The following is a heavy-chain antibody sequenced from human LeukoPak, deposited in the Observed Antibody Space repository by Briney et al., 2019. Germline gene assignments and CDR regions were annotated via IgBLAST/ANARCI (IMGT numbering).Heavy chain of an antibody. CDR3: AKSGSIVVIPFDP. CDR1: GFTFSSYG. V-gene: IGHV3-30*02. J-gene: IGHJ5*02. D-gene: IGHD3-22*01. CDR2: IRYDGSNK. Sequence: PGGSLRLSCAASGFTFSSYGMHWVRQAPGKGLEWVAFIRYDGSNKYYADSVKGRFTISRDNSKNTLYLQMNSLRAEDTAVYYCAKSGSIVVIPFDPWGQGTLVTVSS.